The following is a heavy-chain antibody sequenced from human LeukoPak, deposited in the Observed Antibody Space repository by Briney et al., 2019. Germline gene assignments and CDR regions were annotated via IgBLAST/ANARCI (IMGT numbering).Heavy chain of an antibody. CDR1: GGSISSYY. J-gene: IGHJ4*02. CDR3: ARGKVRGVRFDY. D-gene: IGHD3-10*01. Sequence: PETLSLTCTVSGGSISSYYRTWIRQPPGKGLEWIGYIYYSGSTNYNPSLKSRVTISVDTSKNQFSLKLSSVTAADTAVYYCARGKVRGVRFDYWGQGTLVTVSS. CDR2: IYYSGST. V-gene: IGHV4-59*01.